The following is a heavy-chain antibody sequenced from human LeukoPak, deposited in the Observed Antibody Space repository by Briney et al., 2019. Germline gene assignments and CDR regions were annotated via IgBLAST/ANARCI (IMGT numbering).Heavy chain of an antibody. CDR1: GYNFANFW. V-gene: IGHV5-51*01. Sequence: GESLKISCKGSGYNFANFWIGWVRQMPGKGPEWMGIIYPGDSDTRYSPSFQGQVTISADKSISTAYLQWSSLKASDTAMYYCARHPYSSSSGDYWGQGTLVTVSS. J-gene: IGHJ4*02. CDR3: ARHPYSSSSGDY. D-gene: IGHD6-6*01. CDR2: IYPGDSDT.